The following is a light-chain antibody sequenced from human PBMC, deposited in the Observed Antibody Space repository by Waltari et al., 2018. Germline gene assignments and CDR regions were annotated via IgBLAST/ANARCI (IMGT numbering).Light chain of an antibody. CDR3: QQYYDTPYH. CDR1: RNLLYSPSKKDF. J-gene: IGKJ2*01. V-gene: IGKV4-1*01. CDR2: WAS. Sequence: DIVMTQSPDSLVVSLCERATINCKSSRNLLYSPSKKDFLALYQQKPGQPPKLLIYWASTRESGVPDRFTGSGSGNDFSLTISSLQAEDVAVYYCQQYYDTPYHFGQGTKLEIK.